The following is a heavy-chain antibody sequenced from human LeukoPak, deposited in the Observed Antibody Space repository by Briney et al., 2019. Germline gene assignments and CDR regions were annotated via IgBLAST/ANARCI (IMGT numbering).Heavy chain of an antibody. J-gene: IGHJ6*03. CDR3: ARGTYGSGNQYYYYMDV. CDR2: IIPIFGTA. D-gene: IGHD3-10*01. V-gene: IGHV1-69*13. Sequence: SVKVSCKASGGTFSSYAISWARQAPGQGLEWMGGIIPIFGTANYAQKFQGRVMITADESTSTAYMELSSLRSEDTAVYYCARGTYGSGNQYYYYMDVWGKGTTVTISS. CDR1: GGTFSSYA.